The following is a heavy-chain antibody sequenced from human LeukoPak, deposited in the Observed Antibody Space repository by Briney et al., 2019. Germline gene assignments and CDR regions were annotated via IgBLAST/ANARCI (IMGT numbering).Heavy chain of an antibody. CDR2: ISGSGGST. Sequence: GGSLRLSCAASGFTFSSYAMSWLRHAPGKGLEWVSAISGSGGSTYYADSVKGRFTISRDNSKNTLYLQMNSLRAEDTAVYYCAKGGFLEWLLFIFDYWGQGTLVTVSS. V-gene: IGHV3-23*01. D-gene: IGHD3-3*01. CDR1: GFTFSSYA. CDR3: AKGGFLEWLLFIFDY. J-gene: IGHJ4*02.